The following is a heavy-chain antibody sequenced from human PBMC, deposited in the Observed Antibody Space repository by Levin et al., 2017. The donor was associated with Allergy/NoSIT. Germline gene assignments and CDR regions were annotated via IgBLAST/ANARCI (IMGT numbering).Heavy chain of an antibody. CDR3: ARVAGYSYGYYFDY. J-gene: IGHJ4*02. Sequence: SQTLSLTCAVSGGSISSGGYSWSWIRQPPGKGLEWIGNIYLSGSTKDNPSLKSRVTISVDRSKNQFSLNLSSVTAADTAVYYCARVAGYSYGYYFDYRGQGTLVTVSS. CDR2: IYLSGST. CDR1: GGSISSGGYS. D-gene: IGHD5-18*01. V-gene: IGHV4-30-2*01.